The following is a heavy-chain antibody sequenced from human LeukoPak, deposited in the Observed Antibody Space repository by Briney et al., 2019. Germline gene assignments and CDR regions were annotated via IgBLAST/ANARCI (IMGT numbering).Heavy chain of an antibody. CDR1: GFTFSNAW. CDR2: VKSKTDGGTT. Sequence: GGSLRLSCAASGFTFSNAWMSWVRQAPGKGLEWVGRVKSKTDGGTTDYAAPVKGRFTISRDDSKNTLYLQMNSLKTEDTAVYYCTTELEMARGAFDIWGQGTMVTVSS. V-gene: IGHV3-15*01. J-gene: IGHJ3*02. D-gene: IGHD5-24*01. CDR3: TTELEMARGAFDI.